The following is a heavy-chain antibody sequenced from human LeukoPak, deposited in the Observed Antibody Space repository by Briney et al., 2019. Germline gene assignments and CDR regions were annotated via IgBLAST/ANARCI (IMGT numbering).Heavy chain of an antibody. J-gene: IGHJ4*02. CDR2: ISSSGVTI. V-gene: IGHV3-48*03. CDR1: GFTFSNYE. CDR3: AREAYSGYDFYFDY. Sequence: GGSLRLSCAASGFTFSNYEMNWVRQAPGKGLEWISYISSSGVTIYYADSVKGRFTISRDNAKSSLNLQLNSLRPEDTAVYYCAREAYSGYDFYFDYWGQGTLVTVSS. D-gene: IGHD5-12*01.